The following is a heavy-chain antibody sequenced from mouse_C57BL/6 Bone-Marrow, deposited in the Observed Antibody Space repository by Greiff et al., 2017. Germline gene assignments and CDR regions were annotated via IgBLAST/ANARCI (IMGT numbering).Heavy chain of an antibody. V-gene: IGHV1-55*01. CDR1: GYTFTSYW. CDR2: IYPGSGST. J-gene: IGHJ1*03. Sequence: QVQLKQPGAELVKPGASVKMSCKASGYTFTSYWITWVKQRPGQGLEWIGDIYPGSGSTNYNEKFKSKATLTVDTSSSTAYMQLSSLTSEDSAVYYCARGTVVGGYFDVWGTGTTVTVSS. CDR3: ARGTVVGGYFDV. D-gene: IGHD1-1*01.